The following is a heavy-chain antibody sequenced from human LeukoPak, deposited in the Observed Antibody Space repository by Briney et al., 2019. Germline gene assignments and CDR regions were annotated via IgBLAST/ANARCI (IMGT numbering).Heavy chain of an antibody. D-gene: IGHD4-17*01. V-gene: IGHV5-51*01. Sequence: KNGESLKISCKGSGYSFNNYWIGWVRQMPGKGLEWMGIIYPGDSDTRYSPSFQGQVTISVDKSISTAYPQWSSLKASDTAIYYCARPNDYGYYFDYRGQGTLVTVST. J-gene: IGHJ4*02. CDR2: IYPGDSDT. CDR3: ARPNDYGYYFDY. CDR1: GYSFNNYW.